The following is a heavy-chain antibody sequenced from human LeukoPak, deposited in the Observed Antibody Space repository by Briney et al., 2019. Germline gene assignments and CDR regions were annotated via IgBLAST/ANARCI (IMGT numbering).Heavy chain of an antibody. CDR1: GYTFTSYD. CDR2: ISAYNGNT. D-gene: IGHD1-26*01. CDR3: ARKGSGSYWGIFDY. J-gene: IGHJ4*02. V-gene: IGHV1-18*01. Sequence: ASVKVSCKASGYTFTSYDINWVRQATGQGLEWMGWISAYNGNTNYAQKLQGRVTMTTDTSTSTAYMELRSLRSDDTAVYYCARKGSGSYWGIFDYWGQGTLVTVSS.